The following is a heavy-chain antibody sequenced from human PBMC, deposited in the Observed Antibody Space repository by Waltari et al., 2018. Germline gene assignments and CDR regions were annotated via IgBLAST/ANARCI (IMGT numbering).Heavy chain of an antibody. V-gene: IGHV5-51*01. Sequence: EVQLVQSGAEVKKPGESRKISCKASGYTFTSNWIGWVRQLPGKGLEWMGIIFPADSDTRYSPSFQGQVTISVDKSVSTAYLQWSSLKASDTAMYYCARQSSQSLDYWGQGTLVTVSS. CDR3: ARQSSQSLDY. J-gene: IGHJ4*02. D-gene: IGHD6-6*01. CDR2: IFPADSDT. CDR1: GYTFTSNW.